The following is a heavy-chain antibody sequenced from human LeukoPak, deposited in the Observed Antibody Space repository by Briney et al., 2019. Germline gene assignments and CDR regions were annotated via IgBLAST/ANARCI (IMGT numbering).Heavy chain of an antibody. CDR1: GFTFSSYS. V-gene: IGHV3-7*01. J-gene: IGHJ4*02. CDR2: IKEDGSEK. Sequence: TGGSLRLSCAASGFTFSSYSMNWVRQAPGKGLQWVANIKEDGSEKYYVDSVKGRFTISRDNAKNSVYLQMNSLRGEDTAVYYCARRPFGADYWGQGTLVTVSS. D-gene: IGHD3-10*01. CDR3: ARRPFGADY.